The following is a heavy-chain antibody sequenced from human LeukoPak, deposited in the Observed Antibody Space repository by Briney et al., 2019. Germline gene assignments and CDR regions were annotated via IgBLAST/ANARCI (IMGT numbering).Heavy chain of an antibody. CDR1: GFTFSSYG. CDR3: ARGSSAGYSGYDAFGY. J-gene: IGHJ4*02. Sequence: GSLRLSCAASGFTFSSYGMHWVRQAPGKGLEWVAVIWYDGSNKYYADSVKGRFTISRDNSKNTLYLQMNSLRAEDTAVYYCARGSSAGYSGYDAFGYWGQGTLVTVSS. D-gene: IGHD5-12*01. V-gene: IGHV3-33*01. CDR2: IWYDGSNK.